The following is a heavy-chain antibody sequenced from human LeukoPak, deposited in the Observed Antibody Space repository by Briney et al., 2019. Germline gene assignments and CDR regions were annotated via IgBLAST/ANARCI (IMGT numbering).Heavy chain of an antibody. CDR3: ARDGTLRGQWLV. CDR1: GGSISSSSYY. D-gene: IGHD6-19*01. Sequence: SETLSLTCTVSGGSISSSSYYWGWIRQPPGKGLECIGSIYYSGSTYYNPSLKSRVTISVDTSKNQFSLKLTSVTAADTAVYYCARDGTLRGQWLVWGQGTLVTVSS. V-gene: IGHV4-39*07. CDR2: IYYSGST. J-gene: IGHJ4*02.